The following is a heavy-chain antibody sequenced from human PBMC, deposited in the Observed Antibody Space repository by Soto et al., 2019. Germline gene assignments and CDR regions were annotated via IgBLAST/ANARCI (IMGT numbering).Heavy chain of an antibody. D-gene: IGHD1-1*01. Sequence: SETLSLTCTVSGGSISSYYWTWIRQPPGKGLEWIGYIYYSGSTNYNPSLKSRVTISVDTSKNQFSLKLSSVTAADTAVYYCGRRTSNDRAHYYYYYYYMDVWGKGTTVTVSS. J-gene: IGHJ6*03. CDR3: GRRTSNDRAHYYYYYYYMDV. CDR2: IYYSGST. CDR1: GGSISSYY. V-gene: IGHV4-59*08.